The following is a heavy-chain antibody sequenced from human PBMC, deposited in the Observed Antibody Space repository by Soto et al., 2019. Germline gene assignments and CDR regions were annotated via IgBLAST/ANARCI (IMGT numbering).Heavy chain of an antibody. V-gene: IGHV3-11*01. Sequence: QVQLVESGGGLVKPGGSLRLSCAASGFTFSDYYMSWIRQAPAKGPEWVSYITSGSTIYYADSVKGRFTISRDNAKNSLYLQMNSLRAEDTAVYYCARAPYSSGWYDYYYGMDVWGQGTTVTVSS. CDR2: ITSGSTI. CDR3: ARAPYSSGWYDYYYGMDV. J-gene: IGHJ6*02. D-gene: IGHD6-19*01. CDR1: GFTFSDYY.